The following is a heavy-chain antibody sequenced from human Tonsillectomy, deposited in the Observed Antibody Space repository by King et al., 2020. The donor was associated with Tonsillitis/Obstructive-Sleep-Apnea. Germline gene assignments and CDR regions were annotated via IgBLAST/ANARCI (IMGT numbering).Heavy chain of an antibody. D-gene: IGHD3-3*01. CDR3: ARLWSGYMSVPFDY. V-gene: IGHV3-53*04. CDR2: IYSGGST. Sequence: QLVQSGGGLVQPGGSLRLSCAASGFTVSSNYMTWVRQAPGKGLEWVSVIYSGGSTYYADSVKGRFTISRHNSKNTLYLQMNSLRAEDTAVYYCARLWSGYMSVPFDYWGQGTLVTVS. J-gene: IGHJ4*02. CDR1: GFTVSSNY.